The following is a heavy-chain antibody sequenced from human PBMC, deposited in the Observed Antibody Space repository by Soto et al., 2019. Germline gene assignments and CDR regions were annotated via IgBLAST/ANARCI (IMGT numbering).Heavy chain of an antibody. D-gene: IGHD3-22*01. V-gene: IGHV4-31*03. CDR3: ARGRYYYDTTGYQLFDF. Sequence: QVQLQESGPGLVKPSQTLSLSCTVSGGSISGGYYWTWIRQHPGKDLEWIGYIYYSGGTYYNPSLKSRVTRSVDTSKSQFSLKLRSVTAADTAGYYCARGRYYYDTTGYQLFDFRGQGTLVTVSS. CDR1: GGSISGGYY. J-gene: IGHJ4*02. CDR2: IYYSGGT.